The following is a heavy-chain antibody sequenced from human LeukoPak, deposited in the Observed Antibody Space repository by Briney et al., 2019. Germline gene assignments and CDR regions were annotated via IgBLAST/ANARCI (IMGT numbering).Heavy chain of an antibody. CDR3: ARDEWELGGAFDI. Sequence: GGSLRLSCAASGFTFSSYWMSWVRQAPGKGLEWVANIKQGGSEKYYVDSVKGRFTISRDNAKSSLYLQMNSLRAEDTAVYYCARDEWELGGAFDIWGQGTMVTVSS. CDR2: IKQGGSEK. CDR1: GFTFSSYW. V-gene: IGHV3-7*01. D-gene: IGHD1-26*01. J-gene: IGHJ3*02.